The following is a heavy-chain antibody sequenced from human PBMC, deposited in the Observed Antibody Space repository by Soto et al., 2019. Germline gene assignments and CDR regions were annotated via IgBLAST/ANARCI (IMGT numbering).Heavy chain of an antibody. D-gene: IGHD3-3*01. CDR1: GYSFNSYW. J-gene: IGHJ6*02. V-gene: IGHV5-51*01. CDR2: IYPGDSDT. CDR3: AIFTIFGIISPYGMDV. Sequence: GESLKISCKGCGYSFNSYWIGWVRQMPGKGLEWMGIIYPGDSDTRYSPSFQGQVTISADKSINTAYLQWSSLKASDTAMYYCAIFTIFGIISPYGMDVWGQGTTVTVSS.